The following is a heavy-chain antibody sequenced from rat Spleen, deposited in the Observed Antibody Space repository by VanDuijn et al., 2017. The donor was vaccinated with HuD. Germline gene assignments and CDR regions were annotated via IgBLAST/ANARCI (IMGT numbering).Heavy chain of an antibody. CDR1: GFTFSNYW. V-gene: IGHV5-31*01. D-gene: IGHD4-1*01. CDR3: TRERGSGFDY. Sequence: EVQLVESGGGLVQPGRSLKLSCAASGFTFSNYWMAWVRQAPGKGLEWVATISYDGSSTYYRDSVKGRFTIARDNAKSTLYLQMNSLRSEDTATYYCTRERGSGFDYWGQGTLVTVSS. CDR2: ISYDGSST. J-gene: IGHJ3*01.